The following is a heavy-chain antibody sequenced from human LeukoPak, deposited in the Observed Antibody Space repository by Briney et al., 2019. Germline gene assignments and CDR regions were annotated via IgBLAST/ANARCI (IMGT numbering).Heavy chain of an antibody. CDR1: GGSISSDF. CDR2: IYYSGSI. J-gene: IGHJ6*02. CDR3: ARSKGSYYYYGMDV. V-gene: IGHV4-59*01. Sequence: SETLSPTCTVSGGSISSDFWSWIRQPPGKGLEWIGYIYYSGSIKYNPSLKSRVTISVDTSKSQFSLKLSSVTAADTAVYYCARSKGSYYYYGMDVWGQGTTVTVSS. D-gene: IGHD2-15*01.